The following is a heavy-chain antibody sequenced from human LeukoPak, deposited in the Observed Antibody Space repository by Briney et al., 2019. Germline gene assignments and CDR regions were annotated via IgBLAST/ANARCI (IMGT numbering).Heavy chain of an antibody. CDR3: AKDLPGDYDFWSGYYDGPMGY. J-gene: IGHJ4*02. CDR2: ISGSGSST. D-gene: IGHD3-3*01. V-gene: IGHV3-23*01. CDR1: GFTFSSYA. Sequence: GGSLRLSCTASGFTFSSYALSWVRQAPGKGLEWVSAISGSGSSTYYADSVKGRFTISRDNSKNTLYLQMNSLRAEDTAVYYCAKDLPGDYDFWSGYYDGPMGYWGQGTLVTVSS.